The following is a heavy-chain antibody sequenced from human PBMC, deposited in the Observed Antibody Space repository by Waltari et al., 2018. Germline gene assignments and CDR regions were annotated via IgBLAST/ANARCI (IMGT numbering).Heavy chain of an antibody. CDR3: ARGVPGSWPDYYFDH. Sequence: QVQLVQSGAEVKKTGASAKVSCTASVYTFTNDGISWVRQATGQGREWMGWFSVYNGNTNYAQKLQGRVTMTTDTSTSTAYMELRSLRSDDTAVYYCARGVPGSWPDYYFDHWGQGTLVTVSS. CDR1: VYTFTNDG. D-gene: IGHD3-10*01. CDR2: FSVYNGNT. V-gene: IGHV1-18*01. J-gene: IGHJ4*02.